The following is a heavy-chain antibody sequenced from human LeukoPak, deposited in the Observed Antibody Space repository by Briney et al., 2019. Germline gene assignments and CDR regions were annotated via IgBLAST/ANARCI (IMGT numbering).Heavy chain of an antibody. D-gene: IGHD2-2*01. J-gene: IGHJ4*02. V-gene: IGHV3-7*05. CDR1: GFTFSDYW. CDR2: IKPDGSEK. CDR3: AREHAIATDY. Sequence: GVSLRLSCAASGFTFSDYWMTWVRQAPGKGLEWVGNIKPDGSEKYYVDSVKGRFTISRDNAKNSLYLQMNSLRAEDTAVYYCAREHAIATDYWGQGTLVTVSS.